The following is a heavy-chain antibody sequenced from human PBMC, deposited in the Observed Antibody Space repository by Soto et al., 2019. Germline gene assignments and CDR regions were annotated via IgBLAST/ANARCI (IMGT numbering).Heavy chain of an antibody. Sequence: GGSLRLSCAASGFTFSSYSMNWVRQAPGKGLEWVSSISSSSSYIYYADSVKGRFTISRDNAKNSLHLQMNSLRVEDTAVYYCALEPEDAFDIWGQGAMVTVSS. J-gene: IGHJ3*02. CDR3: ALEPEDAFDI. D-gene: IGHD1-1*01. V-gene: IGHV3-21*01. CDR1: GFTFSSYS. CDR2: ISSSSSYI.